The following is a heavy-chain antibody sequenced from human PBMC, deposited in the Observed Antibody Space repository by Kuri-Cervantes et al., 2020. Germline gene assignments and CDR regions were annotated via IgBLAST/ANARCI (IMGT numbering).Heavy chain of an antibody. Sequence: ASVKVSCKASGYTFTSYDINWVRQATGQGLEWMGWMNPNSGNTGYAQKFQGRVTITTDESTSTAYMELSSLRSEDTAVYYCASGRAVTDYFDYWGQGTLVTVSS. V-gene: IGHV1-8*03. J-gene: IGHJ4*02. CDR3: ASGRAVTDYFDY. CDR2: MNPNSGNT. CDR1: GYTFTSYD. D-gene: IGHD4-17*01.